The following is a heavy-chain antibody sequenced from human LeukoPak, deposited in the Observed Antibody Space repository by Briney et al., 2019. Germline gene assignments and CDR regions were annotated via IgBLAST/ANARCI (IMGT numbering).Heavy chain of an antibody. CDR2: ISSSSSYI. J-gene: IGHJ6*02. CDR1: GFTFSSYS. D-gene: IGHD6-13*01. V-gene: IGHV3-21*01. Sequence: GGSLRLSCAASGFTFSSYSMNWVRQAPGKGLEWVSSISSSSSYIYHADSVKGRFTISRDNAKNSLYLQMNSLRAEDTAVYYCARDRIAAAGTQLGYYGMDVWGQGTTVTGSS. CDR3: ARDRIAAAGTQLGYYGMDV.